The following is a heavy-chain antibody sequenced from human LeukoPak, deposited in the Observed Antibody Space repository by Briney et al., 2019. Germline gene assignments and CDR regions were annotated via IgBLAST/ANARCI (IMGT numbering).Heavy chain of an antibody. J-gene: IGHJ3*02. Sequence: GGSLTLSCAASGFTFSNAWMSWVRQAPGKGLEWVGRIKSKTDGGTTDYAAAVKGRFTISRDDSKNTLYLQMNSLKTEDTAVYYCVVITRGDAFDIWGQGTMVTVSS. V-gene: IGHV3-15*01. D-gene: IGHD3-22*01. CDR1: GFTFSNAW. CDR2: IKSKTDGGTT. CDR3: VVITRGDAFDI.